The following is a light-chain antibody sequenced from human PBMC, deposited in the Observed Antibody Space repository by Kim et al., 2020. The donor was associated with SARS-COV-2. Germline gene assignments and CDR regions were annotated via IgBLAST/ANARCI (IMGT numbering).Light chain of an antibody. CDR1: QSVSSD. J-gene: IGKJ4*01. Sequence: LSPGERATLSCRASQSVSSDLVLYQQRPGQAPRLLIYDASNRATGIPARFSGSGSGTDFTLTISSLESEDFAVYYCQQRSRWPLTFGGGTKVDIK. V-gene: IGKV3-11*01. CDR2: DAS. CDR3: QQRSRWPLT.